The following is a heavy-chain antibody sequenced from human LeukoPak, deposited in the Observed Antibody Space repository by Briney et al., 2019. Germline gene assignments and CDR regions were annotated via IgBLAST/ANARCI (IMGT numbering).Heavy chain of an antibody. CDR1: GFTFDDYA. CDR2: ISGDGGST. Sequence: GGSLRLSCAASGFTFDDYAMHWVRQAPGKGLEWVSLISGDGGSTYYADSVKGRFTISRDNSKNSLYLQMNSLRTEDTALYYCANGIQSSGWYRAYYYMDVWGKGTTVTVS. J-gene: IGHJ6*03. V-gene: IGHV3-43*02. D-gene: IGHD6-19*01. CDR3: ANGIQSSGWYRAYYYMDV.